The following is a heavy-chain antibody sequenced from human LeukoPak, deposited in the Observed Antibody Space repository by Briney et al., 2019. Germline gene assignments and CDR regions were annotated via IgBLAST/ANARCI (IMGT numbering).Heavy chain of an antibody. D-gene: IGHD3-3*01. CDR1: GGSITSYY. V-gene: IGHV4-59*08. Sequence: ASETLSLTCTVSGGSITSYYWSWIRQPPGKGLEWIGYIYYSGSTNYNPSLKSRVTISVDTSKNHFSLEVSSVTAADTAVYYCARFTAEWSSYYYYMDVWGKGTTVTVSS. CDR3: ARFTAEWSSYYYYMDV. J-gene: IGHJ6*03. CDR2: IYYSGST.